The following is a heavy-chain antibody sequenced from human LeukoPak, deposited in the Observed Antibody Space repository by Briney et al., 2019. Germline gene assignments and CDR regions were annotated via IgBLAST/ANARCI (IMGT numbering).Heavy chain of an antibody. Sequence: GGSLRLSCAASGFTFSSHVMHWVRQAPGKGLEWVAVIGYDGSNKYYADSVKGRFTISRDNPKKSLYLQMNSLRAEDTAVYYCAGTRNLRGDYFDYWGQGTLVTVSS. J-gene: IGHJ4*02. D-gene: IGHD3-10*01. CDR1: GFTFSSHV. V-gene: IGHV3-33*01. CDR2: IGYDGSNK. CDR3: AGTRNLRGDYFDY.